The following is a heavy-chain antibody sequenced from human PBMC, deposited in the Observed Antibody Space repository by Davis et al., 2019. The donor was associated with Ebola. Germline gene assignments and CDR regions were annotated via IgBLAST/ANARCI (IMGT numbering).Heavy chain of an antibody. J-gene: IGHJ4*02. Sequence: ASVKVSCKASGYTFTSYGFTWVRQAPGQGLEWMGWISAYNSNTNYAQKLQGRVTMTTDTSTNTAYMELRSLRSDDTAVYYCARVRILGKLDFDYWGQGTLVTVSS. D-gene: IGHD3-3*01. CDR1: GYTFTSYG. CDR3: ARVRILGKLDFDY. V-gene: IGHV1-18*04. CDR2: ISAYNSNT.